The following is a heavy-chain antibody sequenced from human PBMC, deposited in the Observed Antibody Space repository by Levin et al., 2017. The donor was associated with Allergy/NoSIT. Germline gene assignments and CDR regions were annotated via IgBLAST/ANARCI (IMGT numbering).Heavy chain of an antibody. Sequence: GESLKISCKASGYTFTGYYMHWVRQAPGQGLELMGWINPNSGGTNYAQKFQGRVTMTRDTSISTAYMELSRLRSDDTAVYYCARDLIFGVVTPGYWGQGTLVTVSS. CDR2: INPNSGGT. CDR3: ARDLIFGVVTPGY. D-gene: IGHD3-3*01. V-gene: IGHV1-2*02. J-gene: IGHJ4*02. CDR1: GYTFTGYY.